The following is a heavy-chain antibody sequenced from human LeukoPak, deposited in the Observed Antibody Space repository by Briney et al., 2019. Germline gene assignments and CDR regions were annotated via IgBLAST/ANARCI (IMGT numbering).Heavy chain of an antibody. D-gene: IGHD2-15*01. J-gene: IGHJ6*02. V-gene: IGHV1-2*04. CDR3: AREKIPCSGGSCYPDYYGMDV. CDR1: GYTFTGYY. CDR2: INPNSGGT. Sequence: ASVKVSCKASGYTFTGYYMHWVRQAPGQGLEWMGWINPNSGGTNYAQKFQGWVTMTRDTSISTAYMELSRLRSDDTAVYYCAREKIPCSGGSCYPDYYGMDVWGQGTTVTVSS.